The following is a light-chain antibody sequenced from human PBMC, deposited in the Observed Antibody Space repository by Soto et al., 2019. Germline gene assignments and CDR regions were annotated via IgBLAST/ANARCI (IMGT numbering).Light chain of an antibody. CDR2: DAS. V-gene: IGKV3-11*01. J-gene: IGKJ4*01. CDR3: QQRSNWPRLT. Sequence: EIVLTQSPATLSLSPGERATLSCRASQSVSSYLAWYQQKPGQAPMLLIYDASNRATGIPARFSGSGSGTDFTITISSLAPEDFAVYYCQQRSNWPRLTFGGGTKVDIK. CDR1: QSVSSY.